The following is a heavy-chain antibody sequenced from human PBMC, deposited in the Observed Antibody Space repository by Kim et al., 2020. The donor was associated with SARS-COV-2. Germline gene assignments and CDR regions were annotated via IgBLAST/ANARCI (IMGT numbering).Heavy chain of an antibody. J-gene: IGHJ3*02. D-gene: IGHD2-2*01. CDR3: ARETAPIVVPANKGAFDI. Sequence: SETLSLTCTVSGGSISSYYWSWIRQPPGKGLEWIGYIYYSGSTNYNPSLKSRVTISVDTSKNQFSLKLSSVTAADTAVYYCARETAPIVVPANKGAFDIWGQGTMVTVSS. CDR2: IYYSGST. CDR1: GGSISSYY. V-gene: IGHV4-59*13.